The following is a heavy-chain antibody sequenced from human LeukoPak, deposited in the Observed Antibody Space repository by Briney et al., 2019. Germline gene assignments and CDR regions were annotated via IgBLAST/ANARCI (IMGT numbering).Heavy chain of an antibody. Sequence: WASVKVSCKASGYTFTSYAMNWVRQAPGQGLEWMGWINTNTGNPTYAQGFTGRFVFSLDTSASTAYLQISSLKAEDTAVYYCARERPELVWGYYYYYGMDVWGQGTTVTVSS. V-gene: IGHV7-4-1*02. CDR1: GYTFTSYA. D-gene: IGHD6-13*01. J-gene: IGHJ6*02. CDR2: INTNTGNP. CDR3: ARERPELVWGYYYYYGMDV.